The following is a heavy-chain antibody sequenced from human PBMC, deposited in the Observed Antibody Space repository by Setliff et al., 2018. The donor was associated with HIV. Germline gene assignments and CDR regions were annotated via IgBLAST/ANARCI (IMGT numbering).Heavy chain of an antibody. V-gene: IGHV5-51*01. D-gene: IGHD3-10*01. J-gene: IGHJ4*02. CDR1: GYNFTSFW. CDR2: IYPADSDT. Sequence: LGESLKISCKGSGYNFTSFWIAWVRQMPGKGLEWMGIIYPADSDTRYSPSFQGQVTISADKSISTAFLQWRSLKASDTAIYYCARLPSLLWFGELNYYFDYWGQGTLVTVSS. CDR3: ARLPSLLWFGELNYYFDY.